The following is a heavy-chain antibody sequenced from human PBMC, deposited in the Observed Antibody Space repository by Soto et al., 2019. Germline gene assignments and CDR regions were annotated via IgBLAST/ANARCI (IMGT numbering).Heavy chain of an antibody. Sequence: PSETLSLTCTVSGGSISSSSYYWGWIRQPPGKGLEWIGSIYYSGSTYYNPSLKSRVTISVDTSKNQFSLKLSSVTAADTAVYYCARHHVYYYGWGSYYKWWYYFDYWGQGTLVTVSS. V-gene: IGHV4-39*01. CDR1: GGSISSSSYY. CDR3: ARHHVYYYGWGSYYKWWYYFDY. CDR2: IYYSGST. D-gene: IGHD3-10*01. J-gene: IGHJ4*02.